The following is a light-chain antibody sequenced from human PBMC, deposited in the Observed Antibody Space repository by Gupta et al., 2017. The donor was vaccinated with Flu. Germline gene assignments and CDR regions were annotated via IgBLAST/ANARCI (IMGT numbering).Light chain of an antibody. CDR3: QQTNNSPCT. CDR1: QSISKN. CDR2: HTS. Sequence: GERVSLTCRASQSISKNLNWYQQKPGKGPILLIYHTSTLHSGVPAKFSGSGSGTEFTLTITSLQSEDSATYYCQQTNNSPCTFGQGTKVDIK. J-gene: IGKJ3*01. V-gene: IGKV1-39*01.